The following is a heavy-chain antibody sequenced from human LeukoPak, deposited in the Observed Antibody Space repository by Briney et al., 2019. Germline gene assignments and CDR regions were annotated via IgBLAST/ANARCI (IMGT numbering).Heavy chain of an antibody. Sequence: GESLRLSCAASGFTFSDYAMSWVRQATGKGLEWVSTISGSGSSTYYADSVKGRFTISRDNFKNTLYLQMNSLRAEDTAVYYCAKSGARSAAALFFQYWGQGTLVTVSS. CDR1: GFTFSDYA. V-gene: IGHV3-23*01. CDR3: AKSGARSAAALFFQY. D-gene: IGHD6-13*01. J-gene: IGHJ1*01. CDR2: ISGSGSST.